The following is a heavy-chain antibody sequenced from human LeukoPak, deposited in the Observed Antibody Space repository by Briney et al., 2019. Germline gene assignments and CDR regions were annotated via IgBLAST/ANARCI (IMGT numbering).Heavy chain of an antibody. CDR2: INYSGST. CDR3: AREGRQDYVYFDH. Sequence: SETLSLTCTVSGVSLSSYYCSWIRQPPRQGLDWIGYINYSGSTNYTPSLKSRVTMSVDTYKNQFSLKLSSVTAADTAMYYCAREGRQDYVYFDHWGQGSLVTVSS. D-gene: IGHD4-17*01. V-gene: IGHV4-59*01. CDR1: GVSLSSYY. J-gene: IGHJ4*02.